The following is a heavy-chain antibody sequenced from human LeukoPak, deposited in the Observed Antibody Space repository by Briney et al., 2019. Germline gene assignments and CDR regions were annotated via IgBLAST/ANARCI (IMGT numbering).Heavy chain of an antibody. J-gene: IGHJ6*02. V-gene: IGHV3-30*18. CDR1: GFTFSSYG. D-gene: IGHD3-22*01. CDR2: ILYDGSNK. CDR3: AKGITMIVVVIPGMDV. Sequence: GGSLRLSCAASGFTFSSYGMHWVRQAPGKGLEWVAVILYDGSNKYYADSVKGRFTISRDNSKNTLYLQMNSLRAEDTAVYYCAKGITMIVVVIPGMDVWGQGTTVTVSS.